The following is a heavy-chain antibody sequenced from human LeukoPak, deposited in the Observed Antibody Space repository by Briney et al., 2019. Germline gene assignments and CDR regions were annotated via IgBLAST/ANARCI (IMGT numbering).Heavy chain of an antibody. CDR3: ARGEGDYGDYSDY. J-gene: IGHJ4*02. V-gene: IGHV4-34*01. D-gene: IGHD4-17*01. CDR1: GGSFSGYY. CDR2: IDFSGSP. Sequence: SETLSLTCAVYGGSFSGYYWSWIRQPPGKGLEWIGSIDFSGSPDYSSSLKSRVTISLDTSMKQFSLKLSYVTAADTAVYYCARGEGDYGDYSDYWGQGILVTVSS.